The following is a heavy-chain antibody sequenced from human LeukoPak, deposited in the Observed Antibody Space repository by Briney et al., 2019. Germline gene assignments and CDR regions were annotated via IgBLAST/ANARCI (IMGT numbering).Heavy chain of an antibody. CDR3: AKDVGYSGYVWDY. D-gene: IGHD5-12*01. V-gene: IGHV3-9*01. CDR2: ISWNSGSI. CDR1: GFTFDDYA. Sequence: TGGSLRLSCAASGFTFDDYAMHWVRQAPGKGLEWVSGISWNSGSIGYADSVKGRFTISRDNAKNSLYLQMNSLRAEDTALYYCAKDVGYSGYVWDYWGQGTLVTVSS. J-gene: IGHJ4*02.